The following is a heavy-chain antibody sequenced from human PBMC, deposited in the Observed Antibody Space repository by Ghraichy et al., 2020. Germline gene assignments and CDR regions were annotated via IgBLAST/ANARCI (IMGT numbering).Heavy chain of an antibody. Sequence: SVKVSCKASGGSFSNYAVSWVRQAPGQGLEWMGGFITMFGTANYAQKFQGRVSITAVESRNTAYMELTSLTSGDTAVYYCARGGTLWFGELFWYYFDYWGQGTLVTVSS. CDR3: ARGGTLWFGELFWYYFDY. CDR2: FITMFGTA. V-gene: IGHV1-69*13. D-gene: IGHD3-10*01. CDR1: GGSFSNYA. J-gene: IGHJ4*02.